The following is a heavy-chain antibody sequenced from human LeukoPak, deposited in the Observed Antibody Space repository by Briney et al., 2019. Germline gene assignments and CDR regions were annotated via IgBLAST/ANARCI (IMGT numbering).Heavy chain of an antibody. V-gene: IGHV3-23*01. CDR3: ATTKQARRYFDY. D-gene: IGHD1-1*01. CDR2: ISGSGGNT. CDR1: GFTFSSNA. J-gene: IGHJ4*02. Sequence: GESLRLSCAGSGFTFSSNALSWVRQAPGKGLEWVSAISGSGGNTYYADSVRGRFTISRDNSKNTLYLQMNTLRAEDTAVYYCATTKQARRYFDYWGQGTLVTVSS.